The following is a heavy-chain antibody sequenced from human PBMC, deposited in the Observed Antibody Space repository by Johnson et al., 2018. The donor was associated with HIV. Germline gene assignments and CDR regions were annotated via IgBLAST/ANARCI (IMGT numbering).Heavy chain of an antibody. J-gene: IGHJ3*01. CDR3: ARDCRYYGSGSCLREGGTFDF. D-gene: IGHD3-10*01. V-gene: IGHV3-11*04. Sequence: QVQLVESGGGLVKPGGSLRLSCAASGFTFSDFYISWIRQAPGKGLEWISYISSSGSITYYADSVKGRFTISRDNAKNSLYLQMSSLRAEDTAVYFCARDCRYYGSGSCLREGGTFDFWGQGTMVTVSS. CDR1: GFTFSDFY. CDR2: ISSSGSIT.